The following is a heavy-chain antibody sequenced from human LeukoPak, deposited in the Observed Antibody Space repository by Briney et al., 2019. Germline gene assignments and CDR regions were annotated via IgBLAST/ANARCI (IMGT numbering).Heavy chain of an antibody. J-gene: IGHJ4*02. CDR1: GFTFSSYN. CDR2: ISSSSNYI. D-gene: IGHD3-10*01. V-gene: IGHV3-21*04. Sequence: PGGSLRLSCAASGFTFSSYNMNWVRQAPGKGLEWVSSISSSSNYIYYADSVKGRFTISRDNYRDTLYLQMNRLRAEDTAIYYCAKVPGDHIGSGRSGYWGQGTLVTVSS. CDR3: AKVPGDHIGSGRSGY.